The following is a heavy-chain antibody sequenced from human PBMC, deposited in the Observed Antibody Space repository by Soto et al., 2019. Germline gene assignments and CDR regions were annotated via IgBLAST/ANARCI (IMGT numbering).Heavy chain of an antibody. V-gene: IGHV3-30*18. CDR2: TSYDGSDE. J-gene: IGHJ2*01. CDR3: AKGFGGDPYWYFDL. D-gene: IGHD2-21*01. Sequence: QVQLVESGGGVVQPGTSLRLSCAASGFTLSSYGMHWVRQAPGKGLEWVAVTSYDGSDEYYADSAKGRFTIFRDNSKNTLYLQMNSLRTEDTAMYYCAKGFGGDPYWYFDLWGRGTLVTVSS. CDR1: GFTLSSYG.